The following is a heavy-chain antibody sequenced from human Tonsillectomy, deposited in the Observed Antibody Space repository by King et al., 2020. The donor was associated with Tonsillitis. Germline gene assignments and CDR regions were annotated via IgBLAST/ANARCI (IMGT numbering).Heavy chain of an antibody. CDR3: ARGRITILGEWFFFDYYGMDV. D-gene: IGHD3-3*01. J-gene: IGHJ6*02. CDR2: IIPIFGTA. V-gene: IGHV1-69*01. CDR1: GGTFSSYA. Sequence: VQLVQSGAEVKKPGSSVKVSCKASGGTFSSYAISWVRQAPGQGLEWMGGIIPIFGTANYAQKFQGRVTITADESTSTAYMELSSLRSEEPAVYYCARGRITILGEWFFFDYYGMDVWGQGTTVTVSS.